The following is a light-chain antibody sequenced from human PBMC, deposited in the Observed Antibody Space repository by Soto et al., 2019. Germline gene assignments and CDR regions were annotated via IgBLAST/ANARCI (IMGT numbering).Light chain of an antibody. CDR2: GAS. CDR1: QSVSSSY. J-gene: IGKJ1*01. Sequence: EIVLTQSPGTLSLSPGERATLSCRASQSVSSSYLAWYQQKPGQAPRLLIYGASSRATGIPDRFSGSGSGTDFTVTISRLEPEDFAVYYWQQYGSSPWTFGHGTKVEIK. V-gene: IGKV3-20*01. CDR3: QQYGSSPWT.